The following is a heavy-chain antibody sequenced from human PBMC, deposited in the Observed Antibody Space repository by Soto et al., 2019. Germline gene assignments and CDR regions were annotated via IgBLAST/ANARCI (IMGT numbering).Heavy chain of an antibody. Sequence: EVQLLESGGDVIQPGGSLRLSCAASGFTFNIYAMTWVLQAPGKGLEWVETITRYADFPYYADSVEGLLTISRDNSKNTLYLQMNTLTAEDPDVYYGTKDRYLDHDSGGSLVDNWGQGTLVTVSS. CDR3: TKDRYLDHDSGGSLVDN. J-gene: IGHJ4*02. D-gene: IGHD3-22*01. CDR1: GFTFNIYA. CDR2: ITRYADFP. V-gene: IGHV3-23*01.